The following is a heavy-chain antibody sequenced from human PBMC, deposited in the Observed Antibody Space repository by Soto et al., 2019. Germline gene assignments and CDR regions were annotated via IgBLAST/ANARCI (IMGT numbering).Heavy chain of an antibody. V-gene: IGHV1-18*01. CDR3: ARLIQDIVLVPAAMGHYYYYGMDG. CDR2: ISAYNGNT. D-gene: IGHD2-2*01. CDR1: GYTFTSYG. J-gene: IGHJ6*02. Sequence: QVQLVQSGAEVKKPGASVKVSCKASGYTFTSYGISWVRQAPGQGLEWMGWISAYNGNTNYAQKXXGRXXXTTDTSTSTAXXEXRXXRSDDTAVYYCARLIQDIVLVPAAMGHYYYYGMDGWGQGTTVTVSS.